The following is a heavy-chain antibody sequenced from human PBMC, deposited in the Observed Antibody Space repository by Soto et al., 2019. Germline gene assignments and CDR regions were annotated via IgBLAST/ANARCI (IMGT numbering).Heavy chain of an antibody. CDR1: GFTLSDYG. Sequence: GGSLRLSCEATGFTLSDYGMHWVRQAPGQGLEWVAATRSDDARDSYYAESVRGRFTISRDNSKNTLYLQMSSLRAEDTAVYYCARPYSSNTNWFGPWGQGTLVTVSS. D-gene: IGHD6-19*01. CDR2: TRSDDARDS. V-gene: IGHV3-33*01. CDR3: ARPYSSNTNWFGP. J-gene: IGHJ5*02.